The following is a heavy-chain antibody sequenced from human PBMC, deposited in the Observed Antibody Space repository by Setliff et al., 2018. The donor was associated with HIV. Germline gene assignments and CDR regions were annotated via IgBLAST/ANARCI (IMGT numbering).Heavy chain of an antibody. CDR1: GGSFSGYY. J-gene: IGHJ4*02. CDR2: INHSGST. D-gene: IGHD3-22*01. V-gene: IGHV4-34*01. CDR3: AMGSSGYPFAY. Sequence: SETLSLTCAVYGGSFSGYYWSWIRQPPGKGLEWIGEINHSGSTNSNPSLKSRVTISVDTSKNQFSLKLSSVTAADTAVYYCAMGSSGYPFAYWGQGSLVTVSS.